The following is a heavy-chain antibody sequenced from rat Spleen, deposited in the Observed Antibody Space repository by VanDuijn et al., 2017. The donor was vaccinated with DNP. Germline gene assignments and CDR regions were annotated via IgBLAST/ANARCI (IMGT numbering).Heavy chain of an antibody. CDR2: ISYDGGNT. CDR1: GFTFSDYY. D-gene: IGHD1-11*01. V-gene: IGHV5-20*01. Sequence: EVQLVESDGGLVQPGRSLKLSCAASGFTFSDYYMAWVRQAPTKGLEWVATISYDGGNTYYRDSVKGRFTISRDNAKSSLYLQMDSLRSEDTGTYYCTTDRTTEGVRFAYWGQGTLVTVSS. J-gene: IGHJ3*01. CDR3: TTDRTTEGVRFAY.